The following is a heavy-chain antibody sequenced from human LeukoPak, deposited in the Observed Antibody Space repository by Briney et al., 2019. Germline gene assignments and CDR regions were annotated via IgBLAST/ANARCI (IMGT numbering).Heavy chain of an antibody. D-gene: IGHD7-27*01. J-gene: IGHJ4*02. CDR3: ARDNWGSLDY. CDR1: GSSISSHS. Sequence: SETLSLTCTVSGSSISSHSWGWVRQPPGKGLEWIGYDSNNGNINYNPALKSRVTISVDTSKRQFSLKLSSVTAADTAIFYCARDNWGSLDYWGQGTLVTVSS. V-gene: IGHV4-59*11. CDR2: DSNNGNI.